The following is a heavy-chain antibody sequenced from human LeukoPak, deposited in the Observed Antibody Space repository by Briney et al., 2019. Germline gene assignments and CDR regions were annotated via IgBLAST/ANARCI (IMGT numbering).Heavy chain of an antibody. CDR1: GYTFTSYY. CDR3: YSGYDNDAFDI. Sequence: ASVKVSCKASGYTFTSYYMHWVRQAPGQGLEWRGIINPSGGSTSYAQKFQGRVTMTRDTSTSTVYMELSSLRSDDTAVYYCYSGYDNDAFDIWGQGTMVTVSS. D-gene: IGHD5-12*01. J-gene: IGHJ3*02. CDR2: INPSGGST. V-gene: IGHV1-46*03.